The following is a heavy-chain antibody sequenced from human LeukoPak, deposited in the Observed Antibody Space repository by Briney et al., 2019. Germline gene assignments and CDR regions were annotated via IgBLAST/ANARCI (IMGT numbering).Heavy chain of an antibody. D-gene: IGHD3-22*01. V-gene: IGHV1-3*01. CDR1: GYTFTSYA. CDR2: INAGGGNA. J-gene: IGHJ4*02. Sequence: ASVKVSCKASGYTFTSYAIHWVRQAPGQRLEWMGWINAGGGNAKYSQKFQGRVTITRDTSASTAYMELSSLRSEDTAVYYCARDLQKTHDYYDSSGYYYVWPCFDYWGQGTLVTVSS. CDR3: ARDLQKTHDYYDSSGYYYVWPCFDY.